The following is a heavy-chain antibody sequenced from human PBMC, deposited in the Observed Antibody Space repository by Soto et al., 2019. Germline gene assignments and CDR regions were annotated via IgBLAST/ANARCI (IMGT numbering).Heavy chain of an antibody. Sequence: QVQLVQSGAEVKKPGSSVKVSCKASGGTFSTYTINWVRQAPGQGLEWMGRIITLLDVTNNAPRFQERVTITADKSTSTVYMQLTSLPSQDTAVYYYSRHSGTVGYDDSWGQGTLVTVSS. V-gene: IGHV1-69*02. D-gene: IGHD3-22*01. J-gene: IGHJ4*02. CDR3: SRHSGTVGYDDS. CDR2: IITLLDVT. CDR1: GGTFSTYT.